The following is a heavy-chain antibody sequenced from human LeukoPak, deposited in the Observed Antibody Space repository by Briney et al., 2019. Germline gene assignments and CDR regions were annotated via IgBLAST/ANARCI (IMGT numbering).Heavy chain of an antibody. CDR3: AREGTTVTHDDAFDI. J-gene: IGHJ3*02. V-gene: IGHV4-59*01. D-gene: IGHD4-17*01. CDR1: GGSISSYY. Sequence: SETLSLTCTVSGGSISSYYWSWIRQPPGKGLEWIGYIYYSGSTIYNPSLKSRVTKSVDTSKNQFSLKLSSVTAADTAVYYCAREGTTVTHDDAFDIWGQGTMVTVSS. CDR2: IYYSGST.